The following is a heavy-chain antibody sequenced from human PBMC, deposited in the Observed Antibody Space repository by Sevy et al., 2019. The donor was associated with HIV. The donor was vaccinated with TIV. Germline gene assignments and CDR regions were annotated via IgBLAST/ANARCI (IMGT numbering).Heavy chain of an antibody. D-gene: IGHD3-10*01. Sequence: SENLSLTCTVSGGSISSYFWSWIRQPPGKGLEWIGYVYSSGSTHYNPSLKSRVTMSVDTSKDQLSLKLSSVTAADTAVYYCASMASGSNYFDYWGQGTLVTVSS. V-gene: IGHV4-59*01. CDR2: VYSSGST. CDR3: ASMASGSNYFDY. J-gene: IGHJ4*02. CDR1: GGSISSYF.